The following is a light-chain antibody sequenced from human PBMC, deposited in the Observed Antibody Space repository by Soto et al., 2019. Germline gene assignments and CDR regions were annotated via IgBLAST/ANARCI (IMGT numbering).Light chain of an antibody. J-gene: IGKJ3*01. CDR2: GAS. Sequence: IQLTQSPSSLSASVGDRVTITCRASQGISSILAWYQQKPGKAPKLLIYGASTLQSGDPSRFSGSGSGTDFTLTIGSLQLEDVATYYCQQLNSFPIPFGPGTKVDIK. CDR3: QQLNSFPIP. CDR1: QGISSI. V-gene: IGKV1-9*01.